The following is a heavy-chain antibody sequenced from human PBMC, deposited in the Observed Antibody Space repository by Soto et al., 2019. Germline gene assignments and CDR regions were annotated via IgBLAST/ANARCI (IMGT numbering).Heavy chain of an antibody. CDR3: SKNNVATSLVGFEY. CDR1: GFHFDNSY. D-gene: IGHD3-3*02. V-gene: IGHV3-53*01. Sequence: GGSLRLSCAVSGFHFDNSYMSWVRQAPGKGLEWVSVLYSGGQTYYTESVRGRFTISRDISKNTLDLQMNRLTADDTAVYYCSKNNVATSLVGFEYWGQGDLVTVSS. CDR2: LYSGGQT. J-gene: IGHJ4*02.